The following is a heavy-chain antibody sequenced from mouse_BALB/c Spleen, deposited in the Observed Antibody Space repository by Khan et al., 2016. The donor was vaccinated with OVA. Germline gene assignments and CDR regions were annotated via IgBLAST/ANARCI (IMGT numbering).Heavy chain of an antibody. CDR3: ARDDWFAY. V-gene: IGHV5-6-5*01. Sequence: EVELVESGGGLVKPGGSLKLSCAASGFTFSNYAMSWVRQSPEKRLEWVASISSGDSTYYLDSVKGRFTISRDNARNRLYLQMSSLRSEDTAMYYCARDDWFAYWGQGTLVTVSA. CDR1: GFTFSNYA. CDR2: ISSGDST. J-gene: IGHJ3*01.